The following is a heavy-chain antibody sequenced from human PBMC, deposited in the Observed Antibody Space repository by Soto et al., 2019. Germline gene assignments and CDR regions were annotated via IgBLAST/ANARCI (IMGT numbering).Heavy chain of an antibody. Sequence: SGPTLVNPTQTLTLTCTFSGFSLSTSGMCVSWIRQPPGKALEWLALIDWDDDKYYSTSLKTRLTISKDTSKNQVVLTMTNMDPVDTATYYCARTTQTYYYDSSGSFDYWGQGTLLTFSS. CDR1: GFSLSTSGMC. J-gene: IGHJ4*02. V-gene: IGHV2-70*01. CDR2: IDWDDDK. D-gene: IGHD3-22*01. CDR3: ARTTQTYYYDSSGSFDY.